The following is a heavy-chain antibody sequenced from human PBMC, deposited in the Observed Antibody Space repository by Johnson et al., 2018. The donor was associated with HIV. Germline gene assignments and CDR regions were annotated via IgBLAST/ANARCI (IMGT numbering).Heavy chain of an antibody. V-gene: IGHV3-30*02. Sequence: QVQLVESGGGVVQPGGSLRLSCAASGFTFSRHGMHWVRQAPGKGLEWVAFIRYDGSNKYYADSVKGRFTISRDNSENTLYLQMNSLRAEDTAVYYCAKDINWGGTAFDIWGQGTMVTVSS. CDR1: GFTFSRHG. CDR2: IRYDGSNK. J-gene: IGHJ3*02. CDR3: AKDINWGGTAFDI. D-gene: IGHD7-27*01.